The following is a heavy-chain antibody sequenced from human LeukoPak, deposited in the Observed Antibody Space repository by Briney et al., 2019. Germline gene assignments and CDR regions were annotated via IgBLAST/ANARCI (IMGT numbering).Heavy chain of an antibody. CDR3: ARSFYSSGWDWYFDL. J-gene: IGHJ2*01. Sequence: PSETLSLTCTVSGGSISNSYWSWIRQPPGKSLEWLGYIFSSGSTNYNPSLKSRVTISVDTSKNQFSLKLSSVTAADTAVYYCARSFYSSGWDWYFDLWGRGTLVTVSS. D-gene: IGHD6-19*01. CDR1: GGSISNSY. CDR2: IFSSGST. V-gene: IGHV4-59*01.